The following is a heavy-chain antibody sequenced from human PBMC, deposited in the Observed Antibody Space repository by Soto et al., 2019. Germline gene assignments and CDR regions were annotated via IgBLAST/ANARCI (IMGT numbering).Heavy chain of an antibody. CDR3: ARHYYDNSGSLDY. CDR1: GYRFDSYW. D-gene: IGHD3-22*01. V-gene: IGHV5-10-1*01. Sequence: PGESPKISCKGSGYRFDSYWITWVRQVSGKGLEWMGRFNPRDSYNDYSPSFQGHVTISVDKSISTAYLQWSSLKALDTAMYYCARHYYDNSGSLDYWGQGTLVTVSS. J-gene: IGHJ4*02. CDR2: FNPRDSYN.